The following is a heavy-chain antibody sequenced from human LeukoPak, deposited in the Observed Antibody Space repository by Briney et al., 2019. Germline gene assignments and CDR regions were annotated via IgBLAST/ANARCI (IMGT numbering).Heavy chain of an antibody. J-gene: IGHJ3*02. CDR1: GGSISSYY. CDR3: ARDRIYDYIWGSYRDEAFDI. V-gene: IGHV4-4*07. D-gene: IGHD3-16*02. CDR2: IYTSGST. Sequence: KPSETLSLTCTVSGGSISSYYWSWIRQPAGKGLEWIGRIYTSGSTNYNPSLKSRVTMSVDTSKNQFSLKLSSVTAADTAVYYCARDRIYDYIWGSYRDEAFDIWGQGTMVTVSS.